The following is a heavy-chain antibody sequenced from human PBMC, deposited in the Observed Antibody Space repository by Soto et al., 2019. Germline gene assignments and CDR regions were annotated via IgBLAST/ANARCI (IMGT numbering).Heavy chain of an antibody. J-gene: IGHJ4*02. CDR3: ARDETYTAGWYFEH. CDR1: GYMFNSYG. D-gene: IGHD6-19*01. CDR2: ISGYNGKT. Sequence: QVQLVQSGAEVKKRVASVKVSCKASGYMFNSYGMSWLRQAPGQGLERIGCISGYNGKTDLAQKFQGRFTMTTEASTRTVYMELTSLRFDDTALYYCARDETYTAGWYFEHWGQGTLVTVPS. V-gene: IGHV1-18*01.